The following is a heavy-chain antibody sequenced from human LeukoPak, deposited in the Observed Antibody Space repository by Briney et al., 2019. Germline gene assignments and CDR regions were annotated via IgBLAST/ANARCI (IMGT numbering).Heavy chain of an antibody. D-gene: IGHD6-13*01. CDR2: INAGNGNT. CDR3: ARDRSWAAAGTPEYYYYGMDV. Sequence: ASVKDSCKASGYTFTSYAMHWVRQAPGQRLEWMGWINAGNGNTKYSQKFQGRVTITRDTSASTAYMELSSLRSEDTAVYYCARDRSWAAAGTPEYYYYGMDVWGQGTTVTVSS. V-gene: IGHV1-3*01. J-gene: IGHJ6*02. CDR1: GYTFTSYA.